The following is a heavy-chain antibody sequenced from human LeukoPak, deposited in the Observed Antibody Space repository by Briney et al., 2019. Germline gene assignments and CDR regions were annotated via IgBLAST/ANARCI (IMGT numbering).Heavy chain of an antibody. D-gene: IGHD3-22*01. Sequence: GASVKVSCKVSGYTLTELSMHWVRQAPGKGLEWMGGFDPEDGETIYAQKFQGRVTMTEDTSTDTAYMELSSLRSEDTAVYYCATDGPLRGFLDAFDIWGQGTMVTVSS. CDR3: ATDGPLRGFLDAFDI. J-gene: IGHJ3*02. CDR2: FDPEDGET. V-gene: IGHV1-24*01. CDR1: GYTLTELS.